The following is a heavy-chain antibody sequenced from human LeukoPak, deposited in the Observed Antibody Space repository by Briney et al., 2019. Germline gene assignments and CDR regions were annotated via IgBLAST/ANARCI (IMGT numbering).Heavy chain of an antibody. J-gene: IGHJ4*02. V-gene: IGHV3-21*01. CDR3: ARDGGYYDILTGSIDY. CDR1: GFTFSSYS. D-gene: IGHD3-9*01. CDR2: ISSSSSYI. Sequence: PGGSLRLSCAASGFTFSSYSMNWVRQAPGKGLEWVSSISSSSSYIYYADSVKSRFTISRDNAKNSLYLQMNSLRAEDTAVYYCARDGGYYDILTGSIDYWGQGTLVTVSS.